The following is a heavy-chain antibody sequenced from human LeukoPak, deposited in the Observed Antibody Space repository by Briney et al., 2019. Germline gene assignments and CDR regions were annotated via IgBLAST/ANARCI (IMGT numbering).Heavy chain of an antibody. D-gene: IGHD3-22*01. CDR2: IYYSGST. CDR3: ARAHPPGVVITDNWFDP. CDR1: GGSISSYY. Sequence: SETLSLTCTVSGGSISSYYWSWIRQPPGKGLEWIGYIYYSGSTNYNPSLKSRVTISVDTSKNQLSLKLSSVTAADTAVYYCARAHPPGVVITDNWFDPWGQGTLVTVSS. V-gene: IGHV4-59*01. J-gene: IGHJ5*02.